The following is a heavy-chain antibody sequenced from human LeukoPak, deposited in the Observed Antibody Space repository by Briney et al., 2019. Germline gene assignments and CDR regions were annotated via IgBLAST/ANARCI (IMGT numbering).Heavy chain of an antibody. CDR3: ARHGATGSFDS. CDR2: IDPSDSYT. D-gene: IGHD1-1*01. J-gene: IGHJ5*01. V-gene: IGHV5-10-1*01. Sequence: GESLKISCKGSGNSFTTYWISWVRQLPGKGLEWMGRIDPSDSYTNYSPSFQGHVTISADKSISTAYLQWSTLKASDTAMYYCARHGATGSFDSWGQGTLATVSS. CDR1: GNSFTTYW.